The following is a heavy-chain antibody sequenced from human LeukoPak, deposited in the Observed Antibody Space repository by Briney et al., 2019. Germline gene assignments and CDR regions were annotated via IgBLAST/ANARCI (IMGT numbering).Heavy chain of an antibody. CDR3: ASSVLGYYYGMDV. Sequence: GGSLRLSCAASGFTFSSYSMNCVRQAPGKGLEWVSSISSSSSYIYYADSVKGRFTISRDNAKNSLYLQMNSLRAEDTAVHYCASSVLGYYYGMDVWGQGTTVTVSS. D-gene: IGHD5/OR15-5a*01. V-gene: IGHV3-21*01. CDR2: ISSSSSYI. J-gene: IGHJ6*02. CDR1: GFTFSSYS.